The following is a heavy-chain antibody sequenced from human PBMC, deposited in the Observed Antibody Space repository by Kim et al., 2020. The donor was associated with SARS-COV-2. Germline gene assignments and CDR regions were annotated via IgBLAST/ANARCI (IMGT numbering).Heavy chain of an antibody. J-gene: IGHJ4*02. CDR2: SI. CDR3: ARGRRPFDY. Sequence: SIYHPDSVKGRLTISRDNTKNSLYLQMNSLRAEDTAVYYCARGRRPFDYWGQGTLVTVSS. V-gene: IGHV3-11*01.